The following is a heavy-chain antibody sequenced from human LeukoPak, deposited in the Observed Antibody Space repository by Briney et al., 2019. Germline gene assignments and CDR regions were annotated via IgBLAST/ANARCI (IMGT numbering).Heavy chain of an antibody. V-gene: IGHV4-34*01. J-gene: IGHJ4*02. CDR3: ARGKKLLWFGEPYIPPFDY. CDR2: INHSGST. Sequence: SETLSLTCAVYGGSFSGYYWSWIRQPPGKGLEWIGEINHSGSTNYNPSLKSRVTISVDTSKNQFSLKLSSVTAADTAVYYYARGKKLLWFGEPYIPPFDYWGQGTLVTVSS. CDR1: GGSFSGYY. D-gene: IGHD3-10*01.